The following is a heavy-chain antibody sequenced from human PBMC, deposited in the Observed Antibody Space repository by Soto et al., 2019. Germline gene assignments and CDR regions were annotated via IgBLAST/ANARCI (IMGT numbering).Heavy chain of an antibody. CDR1: GYSFTSYW. J-gene: IGHJ6*02. V-gene: IGHV5-51*01. CDR2: IYPGDSDT. CDR3: ARSLCRGGSCSRPVYYYYGMDV. Sequence: PXASLKISCKGSGYSFTSYWIGWVRQMPGKGLEWMGIIYPGDSDTRYSPSFQGQVTISADKSISTAYLQWSSLKASDTAMYYCARSLCRGGSCSRPVYYYYGMDVWGQGTTVTVSS. D-gene: IGHD2-15*01.